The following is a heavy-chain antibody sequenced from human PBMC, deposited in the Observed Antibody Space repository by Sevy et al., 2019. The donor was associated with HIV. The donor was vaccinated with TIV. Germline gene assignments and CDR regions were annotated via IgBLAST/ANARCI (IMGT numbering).Heavy chain of an antibody. CDR1: GFTFSSYW. J-gene: IGHJ4*02. CDR3: ARDRGVYSYGYGNYFDY. D-gene: IGHD5-18*01. V-gene: IGHV3-7*01. CDR2: IKQDGSEK. Sequence: GGSLRLSCAASGFTFSSYWMSWVRQAPGKGLEWVANIKQDGSEKYYVDSVKVRFTISRDNAKNSMNLQMNSLRAEDTAVYYCARDRGVYSYGYGNYFDYWGQGTLVTVSS.